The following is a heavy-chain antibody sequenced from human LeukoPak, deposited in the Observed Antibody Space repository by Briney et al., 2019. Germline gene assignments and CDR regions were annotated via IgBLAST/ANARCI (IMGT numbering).Heavy chain of an antibody. CDR2: ISSSSSYI. D-gene: IGHD2-2*01. V-gene: IGHV3-21*01. CDR3: ARGQGGVGYCGSTSCSRGREIDY. Sequence: PGGSLRLSCAASGFTFSSYSMNWVRQAPGKGLEWVSSISSSSSYIYYADSVKGRFTISRDNAKNSLYLQMNSLRAEDTAVYYCARGQGGVGYCGSTSCSRGREIDYWGQGTLVTVSS. CDR1: GFTFSSYS. J-gene: IGHJ4*02.